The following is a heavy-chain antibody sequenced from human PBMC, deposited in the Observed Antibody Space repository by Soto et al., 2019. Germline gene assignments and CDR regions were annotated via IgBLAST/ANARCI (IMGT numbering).Heavy chain of an antibody. CDR2: IYWDDDK. Sequence: QITLKESGPTLVKPTQTLTLTCTFSGFSLSTSGVGVGWIRQPQGKALEWLALIYWDDDKRYSPSLRSRLTISKDTSKNQVVLTMTNMDPVDTATYYCIQSRCGGDCLQSYASHYYYGMDVWRQGTTVTVSS. J-gene: IGHJ6*02. D-gene: IGHD2-21*02. CDR1: GFSLSTSGVG. CDR3: IQSRCGGDCLQSYASHYYYGMDV. V-gene: IGHV2-5*02.